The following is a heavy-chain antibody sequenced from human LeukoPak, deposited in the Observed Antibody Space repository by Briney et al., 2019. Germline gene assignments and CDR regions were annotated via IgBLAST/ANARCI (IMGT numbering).Heavy chain of an antibody. V-gene: IGHV4-4*07. CDR1: GASISSSY. CDR2: IHFSKTT. D-gene: IGHD3-16*01. J-gene: IGHJ5*02. Sequence: PSETLSLTWTVPGASISSSYWSWFRQPAGKGLEWIGLIHFSKTTNNNPSLKSRVSLSLDTSKNRFSLNMTSVTAAETAVYYCARGGFAPLDLWGQGILVTVSS. CDR3: ARGGFAPLDL.